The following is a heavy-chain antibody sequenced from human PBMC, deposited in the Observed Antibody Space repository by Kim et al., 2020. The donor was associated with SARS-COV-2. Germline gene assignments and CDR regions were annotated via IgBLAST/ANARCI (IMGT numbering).Heavy chain of an antibody. CDR1: GFTVSNNY. V-gene: IGHV3-53*01. CDR2: IYSGGAT. Sequence: GGSLRLSCAASGFTVSNNYMSWVRQAPGKGLEWVPVIYSGGATYDADSVKCRITISRDNSKNTLYLQMNSLRAEDTAMYYCARGGSSWFAGGFDYWGQGTLVTVSS. D-gene: IGHD6-13*01. CDR3: ARGGSSWFAGGFDY. J-gene: IGHJ4*02.